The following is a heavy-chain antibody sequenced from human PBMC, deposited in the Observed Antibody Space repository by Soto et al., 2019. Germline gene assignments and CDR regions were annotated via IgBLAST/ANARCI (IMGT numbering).Heavy chain of an antibody. CDR1: GGSISSYY. V-gene: IGHV4-59*08. J-gene: IGHJ6*03. CDR3: ARHVRIGASNYFRRWADNYYMDV. CDR2: IYYSGST. D-gene: IGHD4-4*01. Sequence: SETLSLTCTVSGGSISSYYWSWIRQPPGKGLEWIGYIYYSGSTNYNPSLKSRVTISVDTSKNQFSLKLSSVTAADTAVYYCARHVRIGASNYFRRWADNYYMDVWGKGTTVTVSS.